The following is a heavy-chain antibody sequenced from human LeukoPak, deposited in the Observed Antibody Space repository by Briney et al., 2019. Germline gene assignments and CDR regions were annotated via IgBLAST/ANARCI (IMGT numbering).Heavy chain of an antibody. CDR1: GYTFTGYY. Sequence: ASVKVSCKASGYTFTGYYMHWVRQAPGQGLEWMGWINPNSGGTNHAQKFQGRVTMTRDTSISTAYMELSRLRSDDTAVYYCAKSRVYYDSSGNYDYWGQGTLVTVSS. CDR2: INPNSGGT. V-gene: IGHV1-2*02. CDR3: AKSRVYYDSSGNYDY. D-gene: IGHD3-22*01. J-gene: IGHJ4*02.